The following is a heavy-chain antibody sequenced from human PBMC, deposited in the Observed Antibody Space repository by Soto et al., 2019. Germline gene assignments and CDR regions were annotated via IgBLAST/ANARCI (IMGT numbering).Heavy chain of an antibody. V-gene: IGHV3-74*01. Sequence: GGSLRLSCVVSGFTFTNYWMHWVRQAPGKGLVWVSRINIDGSSTTYADSVKGRFTIFRDNAKNTLYLQMNSLRAEDTAVYYCTRDCGGDCYSLDHWGQGTQVTVSS. D-gene: IGHD2-21*02. CDR2: INIDGSST. CDR3: TRDCGGDCYSLDH. CDR1: GFTFTNYW. J-gene: IGHJ4*02.